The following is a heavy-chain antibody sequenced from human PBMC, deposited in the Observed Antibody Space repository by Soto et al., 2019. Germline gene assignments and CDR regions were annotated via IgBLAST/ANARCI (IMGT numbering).Heavy chain of an antibody. J-gene: IGHJ4*02. D-gene: IGHD3-22*01. CDR2: IYPGDSDT. Sequence: PXASLKISCKGSGYSFTSYWIGWVRQMPGKGLEWMGIIYPGDSDTRYSPSFQGQVTISADKSISTAYLQWSSLKASDTAMYYCARQCDSSGYYYGYWGQGTLVTASS. CDR3: ARQCDSSGYYYGY. CDR1: GYSFTSYW. V-gene: IGHV5-51*01.